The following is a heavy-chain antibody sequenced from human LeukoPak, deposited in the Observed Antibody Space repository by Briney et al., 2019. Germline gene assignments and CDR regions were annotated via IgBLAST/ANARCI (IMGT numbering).Heavy chain of an antibody. D-gene: IGHD1-1*01. CDR3: ARSRASVATAGTFGD. CDR1: GGSFSGSY. CDR2: IHHSGST. Sequence: SETLSHTCAVYGGSFSGSYWSWICQSPGKGLEWIGEIHHSGSTNYNPSLKSRVTISLDTSNNQFSLKLTSVTAADTAVYYCARSRASVATAGTFGDWGQGALVTVSS. J-gene: IGHJ4*02. V-gene: IGHV4-34*01.